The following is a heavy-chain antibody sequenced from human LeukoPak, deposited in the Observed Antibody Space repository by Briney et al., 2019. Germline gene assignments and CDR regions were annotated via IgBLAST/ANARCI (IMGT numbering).Heavy chain of an antibody. D-gene: IGHD2-21*02. J-gene: IGHJ5*02. CDR3: ARGNHIYGDQSLDT. CDR2: TSFDSRSK. Sequence: GRSLRLSCVGSGFSFGAHAMHWVRQIPGKGLEWVAVTSFDSRSKHYADSVEGRFTISRDNPKKTLYLQMSDLREEDTAMYFCARGNHIYGDQSLDTWGQGTLLTVSS. V-gene: IGHV3-30*04. CDR1: GFSFGAHA.